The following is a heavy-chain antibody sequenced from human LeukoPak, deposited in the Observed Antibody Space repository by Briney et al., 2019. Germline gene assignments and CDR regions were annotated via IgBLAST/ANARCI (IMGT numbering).Heavy chain of an antibody. J-gene: IGHJ4*02. D-gene: IGHD3-22*01. V-gene: IGHV4-4*02. Sequence: PSETLSLTCTVSLDSTTSNFWSWVRQPPGKGLEWIGEIHRSGSPNYNPSLRSRVTISIDRSRNQIALELSSVTAADSAVYYCARGPRYYDSTTTFDYWGQGTLVTVSS. CDR3: ARGPRYYDSTTTFDY. CDR1: LDSTTSNF. CDR2: IHRSGSP.